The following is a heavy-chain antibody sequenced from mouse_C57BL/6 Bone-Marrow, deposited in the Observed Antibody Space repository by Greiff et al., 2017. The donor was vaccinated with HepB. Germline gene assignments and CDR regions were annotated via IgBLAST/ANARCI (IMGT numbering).Heavy chain of an antibody. Sequence: VQLVESGAELVRPGASVKLSCKASGYTFTDYYINWVKQRPGQGLEWIARIYPGSGNTYYNEKFKGKATLTAEKSSSTAYMQLSSLTSEDSAVYFCARDFGYGSSYYFDYWGQGTTLTVSS. D-gene: IGHD1-1*01. V-gene: IGHV1-76*01. J-gene: IGHJ2*01. CDR1: GYTFTDYY. CDR2: IYPGSGNT. CDR3: ARDFGYGSSYYFDY.